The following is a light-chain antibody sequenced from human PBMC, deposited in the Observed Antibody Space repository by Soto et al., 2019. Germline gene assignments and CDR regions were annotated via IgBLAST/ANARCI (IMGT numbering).Light chain of an antibody. CDR2: SNN. CDR1: SSNIGGNA. CDR3: AAWDDSLSGYV. V-gene: IGLV1-44*01. J-gene: IGLJ1*01. Sequence: QSVLTQPPSASGTPGQRVTISCSGSSSNIGGNAVNWSQQLPGTTPKLLIYSNNQRPSGVPDRFSGSKSGTSASLAISGLQSEYEADYYCAAWDDSLSGYVFGTGTKVTVL.